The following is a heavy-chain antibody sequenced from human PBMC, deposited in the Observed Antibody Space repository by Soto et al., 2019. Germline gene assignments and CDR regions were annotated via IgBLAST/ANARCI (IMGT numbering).Heavy chain of an antibody. CDR2: IWYDGSNK. CDR1: GFTFISYG. Sequence: PGGSLRLSCAASGFTFISYGMHWVLQAPCKGLEWVAVIWYDGSNKYYADSVKGRFTTSRDNSKNTLYLQMNSLRAEDTAVYYCARDCAGYSSGWYQRGGFDYWGQGTLVTVSS. D-gene: IGHD6-19*01. CDR3: ARDCAGYSSGWYQRGGFDY. J-gene: IGHJ4*02. V-gene: IGHV3-33*01.